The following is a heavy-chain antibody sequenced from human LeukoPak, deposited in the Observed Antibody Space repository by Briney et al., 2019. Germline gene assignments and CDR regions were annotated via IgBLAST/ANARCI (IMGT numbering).Heavy chain of an antibody. CDR2: IYYSGST. Sequence: SQTLSLTCTVSGGPISSGGYYWSWIRQHPGKGLGWIGYIYYSGSTYYNPSLKSRVTISVDTSKNQFSLKLSSVTAADTAVYYCARTTVTTYYFDYWGQGTLVTVSS. CDR1: GGPISSGGYY. J-gene: IGHJ4*02. CDR3: ARTTVTTYYFDY. D-gene: IGHD4-17*01. V-gene: IGHV4-31*03.